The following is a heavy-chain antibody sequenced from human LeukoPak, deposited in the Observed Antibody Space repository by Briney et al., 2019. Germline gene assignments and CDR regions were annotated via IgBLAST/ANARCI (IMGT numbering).Heavy chain of an antibody. CDR1: AYTFTFYY. J-gene: IGHJ4*02. D-gene: IGHD5-18*01. V-gene: IGHV1-2*02. CDR2: VNPDSGAT. CDR3: ARDGDTAMGYYFDY. Sequence: ASVNVSFKASAYTFTFYYIHWVRQAPGQGLEWMGWVNPDSGATNYAQKFQGRVTMTRDTSITTAYMELSSLTSDDTAVYYCARDGDTAMGYYFDYWGQGTLVTVSS.